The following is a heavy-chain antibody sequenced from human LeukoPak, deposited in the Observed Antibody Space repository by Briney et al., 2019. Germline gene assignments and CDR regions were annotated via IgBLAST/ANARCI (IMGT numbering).Heavy chain of an antibody. V-gene: IGHV3-30*03. CDR1: GFTFSTYG. D-gene: IGHD3-22*01. CDR3: ARARNDYDSSSFSALDY. CDR2: ITSDGSSI. J-gene: IGHJ4*02. Sequence: PGGSLRLSCAASGFTFSTYGMHWVRQAPGKGLEWVALITSDGSSIYYADPVKGRFAISRDNSKNTLYLQINSLRAEDTAVYYCARARNDYDSSSFSALDYWGQGTLVTVSS.